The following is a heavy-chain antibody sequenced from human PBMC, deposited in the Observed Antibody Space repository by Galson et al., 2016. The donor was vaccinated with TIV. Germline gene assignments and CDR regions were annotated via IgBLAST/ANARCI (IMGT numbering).Heavy chain of an antibody. D-gene: IGHD2-21*01. CDR3: AKVGESGDYSWDAFDV. Sequence: SLRLSCAASGFSVSDNYINWVRQAPGKGLEWVSIFSNSDYTYYADSVKGRFAISRDNSKYTLFLQLNSLTAGDTAIYYCAKVGESGDYSWDAFDVWGQGTVVTVSS. V-gene: IGHV3-53*01. CDR2: FSNSDYT. J-gene: IGHJ3*01. CDR1: GFSVSDNY.